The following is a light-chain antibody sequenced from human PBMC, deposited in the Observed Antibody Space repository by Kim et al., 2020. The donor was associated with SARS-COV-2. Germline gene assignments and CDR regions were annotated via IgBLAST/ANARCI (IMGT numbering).Light chain of an antibody. J-gene: IGKJ2*01. V-gene: IGKV3-20*01. CDR2: GPS. CDR1: QSVTSSY. CDR3: QQYGSSPVT. Sequence: EIVLTQSPGTLSLSPGERATLSCRASQSVTSSYLAWYQQKPGQTPRLLIYGPSSRATGVPDRFSGSESGTDFTLTISRLEPEDFAVYYCQQYGSSPVTFGQGIKLEI.